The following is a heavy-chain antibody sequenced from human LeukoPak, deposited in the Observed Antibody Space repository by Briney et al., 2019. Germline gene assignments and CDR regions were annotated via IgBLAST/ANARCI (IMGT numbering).Heavy chain of an antibody. D-gene: IGHD1-1*01. CDR2: ISHTGASE. Sequence: GGSLRLSCEASGFSISDNYMSWIRQAPGKGLEWVAYISHTGASEFHADPAKGRFAISRDNAQNSVYLQMNSLRVEDTAVYFCVRGVETTLSLDLWGQGSLVTVSS. CDR3: VRGVETTLSLDL. J-gene: IGHJ5*02. CDR1: GFSISDNY. V-gene: IGHV3-11*01.